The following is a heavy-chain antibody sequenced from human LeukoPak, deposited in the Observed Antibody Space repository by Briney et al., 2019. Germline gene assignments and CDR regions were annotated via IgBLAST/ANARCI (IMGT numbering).Heavy chain of an antibody. CDR3: ASRHCGGDGCYVPYFDY. Sequence: PSETLSLTCTVSGGSISSSDYYWGWVRQPPGKGLEWIGSIYYSGSSYYNPSLKSRVTISVDTSKNQFSLRLSYVTAPETAVYYCASRHCGGDGCYVPYFDYWGKGALVTVSS. CDR2: IYYSGSS. CDR1: GGSISSSDYY. D-gene: IGHD2-21*01. J-gene: IGHJ4*02. V-gene: IGHV4-39*01.